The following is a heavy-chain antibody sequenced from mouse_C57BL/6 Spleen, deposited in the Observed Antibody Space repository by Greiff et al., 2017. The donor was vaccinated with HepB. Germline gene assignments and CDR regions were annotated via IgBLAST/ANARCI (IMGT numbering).Heavy chain of an antibody. D-gene: IGHD2-3*01. CDR3: ARVYDGYYPDY. CDR1: GYTFTSYW. J-gene: IGHJ2*01. Sequence: QVQLQQPGAELVRPGSSVKLSCKASGYTFTSYWMDWVKQRPGQGLEWIGNIYPSDSETHYNQKFKDKATLTVDKSSSTAYMQLSSLTSEDSAVYYCARVYDGYYPDYWGQGTTLTVSS. V-gene: IGHV1-61*01. CDR2: IYPSDSET.